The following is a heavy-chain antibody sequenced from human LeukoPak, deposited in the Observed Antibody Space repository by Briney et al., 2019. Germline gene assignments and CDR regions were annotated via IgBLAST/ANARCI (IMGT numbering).Heavy chain of an antibody. CDR3: ARQWLH. CDR2: INYSGST. J-gene: IGHJ1*01. D-gene: IGHD3-10*01. Sequence: PSETLSLTCTVSGCSISSITYYWGWIRQPPGKGLEWIGSINYSGSTYYNPSLKSRVTISVDTSKNQFSLKVTSVTAADTAVYYCARQWLHWGQGTLVSVSS. CDR1: GCSISSITYY. V-gene: IGHV4-39*01.